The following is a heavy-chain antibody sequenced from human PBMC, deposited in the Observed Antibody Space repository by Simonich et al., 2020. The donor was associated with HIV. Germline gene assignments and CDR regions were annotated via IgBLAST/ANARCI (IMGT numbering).Heavy chain of an antibody. J-gene: IGHJ4*02. CDR2: IYYSGST. CDR3: ASCGYDFWSGYYTSPDY. Sequence: QVQLQESGPGLVKPSETLSLTCAVSGYSISSGYYWGWIRQPPGKGLEWIGSIYYSGSTYYNPSLKSRVTISVDTSKNQFSLKLSSVNAADTAVYYCASCGYDFWSGYYTSPDYWGQGTLVTVSS. D-gene: IGHD3-3*01. V-gene: IGHV4-38-2*01. CDR1: GYSISSGYY.